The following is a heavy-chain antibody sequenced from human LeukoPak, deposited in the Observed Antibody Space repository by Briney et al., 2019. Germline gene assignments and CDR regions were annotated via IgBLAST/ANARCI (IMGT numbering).Heavy chain of an antibody. Sequence: SETLSLTCAVYGESFSGYYWSWIRQPPGKGLEWIGEINHSGSTNYNPSLKSRVTISVDTSKSQFSLKLTSVTAADTVVYYCARLDEHSRSSNYYYYMDVWGRGTTVIVSS. CDR1: GESFSGYY. D-gene: IGHD6-6*01. CDR3: ARLDEHSRSSNYYYYMDV. V-gene: IGHV4-34*01. J-gene: IGHJ6*03. CDR2: INHSGST.